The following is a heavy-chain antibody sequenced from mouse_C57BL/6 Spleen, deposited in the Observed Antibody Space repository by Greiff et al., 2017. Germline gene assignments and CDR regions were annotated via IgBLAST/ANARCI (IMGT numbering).Heavy chain of an antibody. J-gene: IGHJ2*01. CDR3: ARNRDDYFDY. D-gene: IGHD3-1*01. Sequence: QVQLMQSGPGLVQPSQSLSITCTVSGFSLTSYGVHWVRQSPGKGLEWLAVIWSGGSSDYNAAFISRRFLSKDNYKSQVFFKIHSLQADDTAIYYCARNRDDYFDYWGQGTTPTVSS. V-gene: IGHV2-2*01. CDR1: GFSLTSYG. CDR2: IWSGGSS.